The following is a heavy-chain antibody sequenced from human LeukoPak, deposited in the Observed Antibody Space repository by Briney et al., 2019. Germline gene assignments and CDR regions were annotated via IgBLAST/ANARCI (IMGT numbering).Heavy chain of an antibody. Sequence: GESLRLSFATPGFTFTSAGVRWVRQGSGEGVEWGCRILPKTDAEATDYAAPVKGRFTVSRDDSKSTLYLQMNSLKTDDTAVYYCTTILKWELRYYFDIWGQGTLVTVSS. CDR1: GFTFTSAG. CDR3: TTILKWELRYYFDI. V-gene: IGHV3-15*01. CDR2: ILPKTDAEAT. J-gene: IGHJ4*02. D-gene: IGHD1-26*01.